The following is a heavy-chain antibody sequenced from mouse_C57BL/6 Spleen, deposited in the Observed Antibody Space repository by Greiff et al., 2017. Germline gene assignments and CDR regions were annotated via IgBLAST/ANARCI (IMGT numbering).Heavy chain of an antibody. CDR3: ERPRCNRCDAMVY. V-gene: IGHV1-4*01. CDR1: GYTFTSYT. CDR2: INPSSGYT. D-gene: IGHD3-1*01. J-gene: IGHJ4*01. Sequence: QVQLQQSGAELARPGASVKMSCKASGYTFTSYTMHWVKQRPGQGLEWIGYINPSSGYTKYNQKFKDKATLTADKSSSTAYMQLSSLTSEDSAVYYCERPRCNRCDAMVYWCQGTSVTVSS.